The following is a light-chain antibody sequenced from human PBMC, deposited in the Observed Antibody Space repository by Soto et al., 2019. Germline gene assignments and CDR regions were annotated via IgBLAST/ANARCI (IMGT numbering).Light chain of an antibody. CDR2: GSS. CDR3: QQYSSSPLT. V-gene: IGKV3-20*01. J-gene: IGKJ4*01. Sequence: EIVLTQSPGTLSLSPGERATLSCRASQRVSTIYLAWYQQKPGQAPRLLIYGSSSRATGLPDRFSGSGSGTDFTLTINSLEPEDFAMYHCQQYSSSPLTFGGGTKV. CDR1: QRVSTIY.